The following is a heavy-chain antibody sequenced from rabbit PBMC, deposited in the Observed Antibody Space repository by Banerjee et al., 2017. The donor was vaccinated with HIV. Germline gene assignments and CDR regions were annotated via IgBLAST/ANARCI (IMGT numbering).Heavy chain of an antibody. CDR3: ARVDDYGDL. CDR2: IYNGDGST. J-gene: IGHJ4*01. V-gene: IGHV1S45*01. CDR1: GFSFSSSYW. D-gene: IGHD2-1*01. Sequence: QEQLEESGGDLVKPEGSLTLTCTASGFSFSSSYWICWVRQAPGKGLEWIAGIYNGDGSTYYASWAKGRFTISKTSSTTVTLQMTSLTAADTATYFCARVDDYGDLWGPGTLVTV.